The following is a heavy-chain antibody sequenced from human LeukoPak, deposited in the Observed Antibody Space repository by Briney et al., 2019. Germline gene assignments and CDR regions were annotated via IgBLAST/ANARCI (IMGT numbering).Heavy chain of an antibody. J-gene: IGHJ6*02. CDR2: IYHSGST. CDR1: GGSISSSNW. CDR3: ARVLPLHCSSTSCYGGSYYYGMDV. D-gene: IGHD2-2*01. V-gene: IGHV4-4*02. Sequence: SEPLSLTCAVSGGSISSSNWWSWVRQPPGKGLEWIGEIYHSGSTNYNPSLKSRVTISVDKSKNQFSLKLSSVTAADTAVYYCARVLPLHCSSTSCYGGSYYYGMDVWGQGTSATVSS.